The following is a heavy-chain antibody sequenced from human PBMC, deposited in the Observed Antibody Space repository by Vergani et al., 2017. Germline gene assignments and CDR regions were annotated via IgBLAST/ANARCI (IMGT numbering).Heavy chain of an antibody. Sequence: QVQLQQWGAGLLKPSETLSLICAVYGGSFSGYYWSRIRQPPGKGLEWIGGINHSGSTNYNPSLKSRVTISVDTSKNQFSLKLGSVTAYDTAVYYCARGAVYYGSGSYLHYYYYMDVWGKGTTVTVSS. D-gene: IGHD3-10*01. V-gene: IGHV4-34*01. CDR3: ARGAVYYGSGSYLHYYYYMDV. CDR1: GGSFSGYY. J-gene: IGHJ6*03. CDR2: INHSGST.